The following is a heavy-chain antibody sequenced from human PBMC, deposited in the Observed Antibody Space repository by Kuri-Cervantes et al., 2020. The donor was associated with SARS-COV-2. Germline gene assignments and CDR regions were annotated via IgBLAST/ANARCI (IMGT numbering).Heavy chain of an antibody. J-gene: IGHJ3*01. V-gene: IGHV1-69*06. CDR2: INPLFGTT. CDR3: AGDRVGRGNAFDV. CDR1: GDTVSSYS. Sequence: SGVPVSCQSIGDTVSSYSISWVRQAPGQGLEWMGGINPLFGTTGSAQTFRGRITITADKSPNSDYMELSSLTSEDTAMYVCAGDRVGRGNAFDVWGQGTMVTVSS.